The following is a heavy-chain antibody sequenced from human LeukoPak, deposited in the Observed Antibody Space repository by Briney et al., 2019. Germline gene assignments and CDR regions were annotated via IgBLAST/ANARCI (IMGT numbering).Heavy chain of an antibody. D-gene: IGHD2-21*02. J-gene: IGHJ4*02. CDR3: ARDHYHKIHSVMVTAPDY. V-gene: IGHV1-46*01. Sequence: ASVKVSCKASGYTFTSYYMHWVRQAPGQGLEWMGLINPTGDSTGYAQKFQGRVTMTRDTSTSTVYMELSSLRSEDTAVYYCARDHYHKIHSVMVTAPDYWGQGTLVIVSS. CDR1: GYTFTSYY. CDR2: INPTGDST.